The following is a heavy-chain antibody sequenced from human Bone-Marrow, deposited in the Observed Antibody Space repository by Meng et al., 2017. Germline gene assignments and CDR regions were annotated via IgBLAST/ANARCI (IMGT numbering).Heavy chain of an antibody. CDR1: GFTFSQFD. CDR3: ASDVAGRGGY. Sequence: GESLKISCAASGFTFSQFDMHWVRLVTGQGLEWVSAIGLRGDTHYSDSVKGRFTISREDAKNSFYLQMNGLGVGDTAVYYCASDVAGRGGYWGQGTLVTVSS. D-gene: IGHD1-26*01. J-gene: IGHJ4*02. CDR2: IGLRGDT. V-gene: IGHV3-13*01.